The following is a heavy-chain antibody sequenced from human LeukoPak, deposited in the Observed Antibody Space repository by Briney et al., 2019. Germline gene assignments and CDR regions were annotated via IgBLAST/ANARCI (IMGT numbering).Heavy chain of an antibody. CDR2: ISHSGST. V-gene: IGHV4-34*01. CDR3: ARLSYYYGSGSYVQGFDP. J-gene: IGHJ5*02. CDR1: GGSFSGYY. D-gene: IGHD3-10*01. Sequence: SETLSLTCAVYGGSFSGYYWSWIRQPPGKGLEWIGEISHSGSTNYNPSLKSRVTISVDTSKNQFSLKLSSVTAADTAVYYCARLSYYYGSGSYVQGFDPWGQGTLVTVSS.